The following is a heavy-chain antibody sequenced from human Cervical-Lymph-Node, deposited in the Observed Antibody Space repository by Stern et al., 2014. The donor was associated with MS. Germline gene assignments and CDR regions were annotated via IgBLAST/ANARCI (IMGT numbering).Heavy chain of an antibody. V-gene: IGHV3-33*01. J-gene: IGHJ4*02. CDR3: AREGTTVTTVTFDY. CDR1: GFTFSSYG. CDR2: IWYDGSNK. D-gene: IGHD4-11*01. Sequence: VQLLESGGGVVQPGRSLRLSCAASGFTFSSYGKHWVRQAPGKALAWVAVIWYDGSNKYYADSVKGRFTISRDNSKNTLYLQMNSRRAEDTAVYYCAREGTTVTTVTFDYWGQGTLVTVSS.